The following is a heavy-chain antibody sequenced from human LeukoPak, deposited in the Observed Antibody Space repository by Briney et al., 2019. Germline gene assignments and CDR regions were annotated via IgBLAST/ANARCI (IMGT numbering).Heavy chain of an antibody. V-gene: IGHV1-2*02. D-gene: IGHD3-9*01. CDR2: INPNSGGT. CDR3: ARDYDILTGYLPDYYYYYYMDV. J-gene: IGHJ6*03. CDR1: GYTFTGYY. Sequence: ASVTVSCKASGYTFTGYYMHWVRQAPGQGLEWMGWINPNSGGTNYAQKFQGRVTMTRDKSISTAYMELSRLRSDDTAVYYCARDYDILTGYLPDYYYYYYMDVWGKGTTVTVSS.